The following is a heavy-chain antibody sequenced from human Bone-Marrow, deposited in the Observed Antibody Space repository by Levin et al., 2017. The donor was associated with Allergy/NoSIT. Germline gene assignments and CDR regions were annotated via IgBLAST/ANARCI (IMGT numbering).Heavy chain of an antibody. CDR3: ARDLRFAGSGSYPNWFDP. CDR2: IIPIFGTA. CDR1: GGTFSSYA. J-gene: IGHJ5*02. V-gene: IGHV1-69*13. Sequence: ASVKVSCKASGGTFSSYAISWVRQAPGQGLEWMGGIIPIFGTANYAQKFQGRVTITADESTSTAYMELSSLRSEDTAVYYCARDLRFAGSGSYPNWFDPWGQGTLVTVSS. D-gene: IGHD3-10*01.